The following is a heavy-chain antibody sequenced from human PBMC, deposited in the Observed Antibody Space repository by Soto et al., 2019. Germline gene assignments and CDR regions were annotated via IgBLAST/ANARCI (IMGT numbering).Heavy chain of an antibody. CDR3: ARDRYCSSTSCYNWFDP. Sequence: GASVKVSCKASGYTFTSYGISCVRQAPGQGLEWMGWISAYNGNTNYAQKLQGRVTMTTDTSTSTAYMELRSLRSDDTAVYYCARDRYCSSTSCYNWFDPWGQGTLVTVSS. J-gene: IGHJ5*02. V-gene: IGHV1-18*01. CDR2: ISAYNGNT. D-gene: IGHD2-2*01. CDR1: GYTFTSYG.